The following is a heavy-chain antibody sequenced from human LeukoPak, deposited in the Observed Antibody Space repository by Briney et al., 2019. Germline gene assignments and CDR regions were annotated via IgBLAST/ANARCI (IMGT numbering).Heavy chain of an antibody. CDR2: INPNSGGT. V-gene: IGHV1-2*02. J-gene: IGHJ3*02. D-gene: IGHD5-18*01. CDR1: GCTFTGYY. CDR3: ARAGYSYGGTHAFDI. Sequence: EASVKVSCKASGCTFTGYYMHWVRQAPGQGLEWMGWINPNSGGTNYAQKFQGRVTMTRDTSISTAYMELSRLRSDDTAVYYCARAGYSYGGTHAFDIWGQGTMVTVSS.